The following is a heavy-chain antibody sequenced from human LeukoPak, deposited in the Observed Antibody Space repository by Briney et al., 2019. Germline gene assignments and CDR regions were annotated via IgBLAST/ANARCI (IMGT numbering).Heavy chain of an antibody. CDR2: INPNNGGT. J-gene: IGHJ4*02. Sequence: ASVKVSCKASGYTFAAYYIHWVRQTPGQRLEWVGWINPNNGGTNYAQNFQGRVTMTRDTYITTAYVELTKLRSDDTAVYYCARDHYDSSGHFDSWGQGTLVTVSS. CDR3: ARDHYDSSGHFDS. D-gene: IGHD3-22*01. CDR1: GYTFAAYY. V-gene: IGHV1-2*02.